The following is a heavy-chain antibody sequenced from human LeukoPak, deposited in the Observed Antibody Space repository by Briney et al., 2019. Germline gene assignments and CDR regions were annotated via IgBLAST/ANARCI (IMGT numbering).Heavy chain of an antibody. CDR2: IYYSGST. V-gene: IGHV4-59*01. CDR3: ARVRDYVWGSHRYGIHYFDY. J-gene: IGHJ4*02. CDR1: GGSISSYY. Sequence: SETLSLTCTVSGGSISSYYWSWIRQPPGKGLEWIGYIYYSGSTNYNPSLKSRVTISVDTSKNQFSLKLSSVTAADTAVYYCARVRDYVWGSHRYGIHYFDYWGQGTLVTVSS. D-gene: IGHD3-16*02.